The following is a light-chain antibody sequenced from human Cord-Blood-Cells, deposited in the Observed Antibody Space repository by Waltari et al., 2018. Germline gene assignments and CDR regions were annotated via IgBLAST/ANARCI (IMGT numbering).Light chain of an antibody. CDR2: WAS. V-gene: IGKV4-1*01. CDR1: QSVLYSSNNKNN. J-gene: IGKJ1*01. Sequence: DIVMTQSPDSLAVSLGERDTINCKSSQSVLYSSNNKNNLAWYQQKPGQPPKLLIYWASTRESGVPDRLSGSRSGTDFTLTISSLQAEDVAVDYCQQYYSTPLTFGQGTKVEIK. CDR3: QQYYSTPLT.